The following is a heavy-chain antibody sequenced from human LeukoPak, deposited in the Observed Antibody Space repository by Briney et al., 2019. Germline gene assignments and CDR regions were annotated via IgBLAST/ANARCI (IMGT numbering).Heavy chain of an antibody. V-gene: IGHV3-30*18. CDR1: GFTFSSYG. CDR3: AKDLLRYFDWLLGPGIDY. D-gene: IGHD3-9*01. CDR2: ISYDGSNK. Sequence: GGSLRLSCAASGFTFSSYGMHWVRQAPGKGLEWVAVISYDGSNKYYADSVKGRFTISRDNSKNTLYLQMNSLGAEDTAVYYCAKDLLRYFDWLLGPGIDYWGQGTLVTVSS. J-gene: IGHJ4*02.